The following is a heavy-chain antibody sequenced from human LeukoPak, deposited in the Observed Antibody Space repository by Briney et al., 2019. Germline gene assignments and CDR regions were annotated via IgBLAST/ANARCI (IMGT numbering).Heavy chain of an antibody. CDR2: IIPIFGTA. CDR3: ARHGVATFLVLVGNWFDP. Sequence: ASVKVSCKASGYTFSSYAISWVRQAPGQGLEWMGGIIPIFGTANYAQKFQGRVTITADESTSTAYMELSSLRSEDTAVYYCARHGVATFLVLVGNWFDPWGQGTLVTVSS. J-gene: IGHJ5*02. V-gene: IGHV1-69*13. D-gene: IGHD5-12*01. CDR1: GYTFSSYA.